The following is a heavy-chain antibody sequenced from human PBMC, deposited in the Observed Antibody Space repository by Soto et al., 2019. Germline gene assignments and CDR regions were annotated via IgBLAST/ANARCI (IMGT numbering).Heavy chain of an antibody. CDR2: ISYDGSNK. Sequence: AGGSLRLSCAASGFTFSSYGMHWVRQAPGKGLEWVAVISYDGSNKYYADSVKGRFTISRDNSKNTLYLQMNSLRAEDTAVYYCAKVPDYYYGMDVWGQGTTVTVSS. CDR3: AKVPDYYYGMDV. CDR1: GFTFSSYG. J-gene: IGHJ6*02. V-gene: IGHV3-30*18.